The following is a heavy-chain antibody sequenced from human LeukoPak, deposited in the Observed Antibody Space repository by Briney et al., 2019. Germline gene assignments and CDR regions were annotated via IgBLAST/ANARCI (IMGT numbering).Heavy chain of an antibody. V-gene: IGHV4-30-4*01. CDR1: GGSISSGDYY. J-gene: IGHJ4*02. Sequence: SETLSLTCTVSGGSISSGDYYWSWIRQPPEKGLEWIGYIYYSGSTYYNPSLKSRVTISVDTSKNQFSLKLSSVTAADTAVYYCARLARPGIAAAGTGLGFDYWGQGTLVTVSS. CDR2: IYYSGST. CDR3: ARLARPGIAAAGTGLGFDY. D-gene: IGHD6-13*01.